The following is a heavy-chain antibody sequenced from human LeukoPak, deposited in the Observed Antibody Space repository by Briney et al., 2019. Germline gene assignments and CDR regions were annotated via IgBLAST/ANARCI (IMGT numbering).Heavy chain of an antibody. V-gene: IGHV3-30*02. Sequence: GGSLRLSCVASGFTFSSYGIHWIRQAPGKGLEWVAFIRYDGSKKFYSDSVKGRFTISRDNSRNTFYLQMNSLRTDDTAVYFCAKDRPPQYDSGTYSDYWGQGTLVTVSS. CDR3: AKDRPPQYDSGTYSDY. CDR2: IRYDGSKK. J-gene: IGHJ4*02. D-gene: IGHD3-10*01. CDR1: GFTFSSYG.